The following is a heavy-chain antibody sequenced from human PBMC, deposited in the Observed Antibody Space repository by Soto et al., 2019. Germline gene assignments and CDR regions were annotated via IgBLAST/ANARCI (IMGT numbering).Heavy chain of an antibody. CDR3: AREDSVYYYDTTGPAL. V-gene: IGHV3-33*01. CDR2: IWYDGSKK. D-gene: IGHD3-22*01. Sequence: GGSLRLSCAASASGSTFSTYGMHWVRQAPGKGLEWVAVIWYDGSKKYYADSVKGRFTISRDNSKDTLYLQMNSLRAEDTAVYYCAREDSVYYYDTTGPALWGQGTLVTVSS. CDR1: ASGSTFSTYG. J-gene: IGHJ4*02.